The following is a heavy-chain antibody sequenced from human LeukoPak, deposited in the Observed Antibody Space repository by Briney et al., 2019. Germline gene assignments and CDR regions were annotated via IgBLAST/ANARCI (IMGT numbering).Heavy chain of an antibody. D-gene: IGHD2-8*02. CDR2: IFPSGGEI. J-gene: IGHJ4*02. CDR1: GFTFSTFA. CDR3: ATYRQVLLPFES. V-gene: IGHV3-23*01. Sequence: GGSLRLSCAASGFTFSTFAMIWVRQPPGKGLEWVSSIFPSGGEIHYTDSVRGRFTISRDNSKSTLSLQMNSLRAEDTAIYYCATYRQVLLPFESWGQGTLVTVSS.